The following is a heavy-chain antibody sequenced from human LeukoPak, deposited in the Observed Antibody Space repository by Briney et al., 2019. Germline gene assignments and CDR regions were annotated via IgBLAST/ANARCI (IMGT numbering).Heavy chain of an antibody. CDR2: ISASGGRT. CDR1: GFTFSSYS. CDR3: AKDLLGYCSGGSCYSYYLDS. J-gene: IGHJ4*02. V-gene: IGHV3-23*01. Sequence: PGGSLRLSCAASGFTFSSYSISWVRQAPGKGREWVSAISASGGRTLYAGSGKGRFTISRDNPKNTLYLQMNSMRAEDTAIYYCAKDLLGYCSGGSCYSYYLDSWGQGSRVTVSS. D-gene: IGHD2-15*01.